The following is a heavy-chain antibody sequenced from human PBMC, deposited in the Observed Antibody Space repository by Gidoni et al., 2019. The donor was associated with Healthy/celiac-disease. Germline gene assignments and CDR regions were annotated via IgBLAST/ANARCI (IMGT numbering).Heavy chain of an antibody. CDR3: AREPQRSGYFNDAFDI. CDR1: GGTFSSYT. CDR2: IIPILGIA. V-gene: IGHV1-69*08. J-gene: IGHJ3*02. D-gene: IGHD3-22*01. Sequence: QVQLVQSGAEVKKPGSSVTVSCKASGGTFSSYTISWVRQAPGQGLEWMGRIIPILGIANYAQKFQGRVTITADKSTSTAYMELSSLRSEDTAVYYCAREPQRSGYFNDAFDIWGQGTMVTVSS.